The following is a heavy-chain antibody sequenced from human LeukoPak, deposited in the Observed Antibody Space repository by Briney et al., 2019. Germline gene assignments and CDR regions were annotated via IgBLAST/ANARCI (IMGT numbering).Heavy chain of an antibody. J-gene: IGHJ4*02. CDR3: ARSTMPYYYGSGSYDY. V-gene: IGHV4-39*01. CDR1: GGSISSSSYY. D-gene: IGHD3-10*01. Sequence: SETLSLTCTVSGGSISSSSYYWGWIRQPPGKGLEWIGSIYYSGSTYYNPSLKSRVTISVDTSKNQFSLKLSSVTAADTAVYYCARSTMPYYYGSGSYDYWGQGTLVTVSS. CDR2: IYYSGST.